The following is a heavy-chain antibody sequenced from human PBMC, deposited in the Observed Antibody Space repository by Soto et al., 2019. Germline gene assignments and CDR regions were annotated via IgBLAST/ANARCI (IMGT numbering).Heavy chain of an antibody. V-gene: IGHV4-34*01. D-gene: IGHD2-15*01. Sequence: SETLSLTCAVYGGSFSGYYWSWIRQPPGKGLEWIGEINHSGSTNYNPSLKSQVTISVDTSKNQFSLKLSSVTAADTAVYFCARGRPSCSGGSCVVGYFPYWAQGPLLTV. CDR1: GGSFSGYY. CDR2: INHSGST. CDR3: ARGRPSCSGGSCVVGYFPY. J-gene: IGHJ4*02.